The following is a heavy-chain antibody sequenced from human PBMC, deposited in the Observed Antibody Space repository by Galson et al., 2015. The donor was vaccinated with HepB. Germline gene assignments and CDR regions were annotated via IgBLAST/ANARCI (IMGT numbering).Heavy chain of an antibody. D-gene: IGHD6-13*01. Sequence: SLRLSCAASGFTFSSYAMHWVRQAPGKGLEWVAVISYDGSNKYYADSVKGRFTISRDNSKNTLYLQMNSLRAEDTAVYYCARDAQQLSPLRGAFDIWGQGTMVTVSS. CDR3: ARDAQQLSPLRGAFDI. J-gene: IGHJ3*02. V-gene: IGHV3-30-3*01. CDR1: GFTFSSYA. CDR2: ISYDGSNK.